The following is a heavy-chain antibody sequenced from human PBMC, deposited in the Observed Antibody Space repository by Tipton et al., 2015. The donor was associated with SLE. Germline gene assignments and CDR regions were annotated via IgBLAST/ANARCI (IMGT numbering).Heavy chain of an antibody. J-gene: IGHJ4*02. D-gene: IGHD3-3*01. CDR1: GGSISSDGYS. CDR2: VFSSGTT. V-gene: IGHV4-31*11. CDR3: ASGTLEWSHEPDY. Sequence: TLSLTCAVSGGSISSDGYSWNWIRQPPGKGLEWIGYVFSSGTTYYNPSLQGRLSMSLDTSKNQLSLQLSSVTSADTAVYYCASGTLEWSHEPDYWGQGTLATVSS.